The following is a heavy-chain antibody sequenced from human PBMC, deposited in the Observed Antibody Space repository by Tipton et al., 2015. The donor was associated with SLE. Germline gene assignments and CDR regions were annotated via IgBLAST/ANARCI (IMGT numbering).Heavy chain of an antibody. J-gene: IGHJ5*02. CDR3: ARHVAYDFWSGYQP. D-gene: IGHD3-3*01. V-gene: IGHV4-28*01. Sequence: LRLSCAVSGYSITSRNWWGWIRQPPGKGLEWIGYIYYSGSTYYNPSLKSRVTISVDTSKNQFSLRLRSVTAADTAVYYCARHVAYDFWSGYQPWGQGTLVTVSS. CDR1: GYSITSRNW. CDR2: IYYSGST.